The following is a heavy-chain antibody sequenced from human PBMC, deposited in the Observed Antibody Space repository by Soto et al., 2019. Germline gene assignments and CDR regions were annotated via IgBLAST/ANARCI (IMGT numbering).Heavy chain of an antibody. D-gene: IGHD3-16*01. Sequence: QVQLVQSGAEVKKPGASVKVSCKASGYTFTNFGISWVRQAPGQGLEWMGWISAYNGNTNYAQKFQGRVTMTKDTSTSTAYMEVRSLRFDDTAVYYWARGGTPIDYWGQGTLVTVSS. V-gene: IGHV1-18*01. CDR1: GYTFTNFG. CDR3: ARGGTPIDY. J-gene: IGHJ4*02. CDR2: ISAYNGNT.